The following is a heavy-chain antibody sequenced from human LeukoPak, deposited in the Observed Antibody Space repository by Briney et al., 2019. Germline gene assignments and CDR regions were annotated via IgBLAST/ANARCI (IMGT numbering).Heavy chain of an antibody. CDR1: GGSISSYY. CDR3: ARVNYYDSSGYYFWPYYYMDV. J-gene: IGHJ6*03. CDR2: IYYSGST. D-gene: IGHD3-22*01. Sequence: SETLSLTCTVSGGSISSYYWSWIRQPPGKGLEWIGYIYYSGSTNYNPSLKSRVTISVDTSKNQFSLKLSSVTAADTAVYYCARVNYYDSSGYYFWPYYYMDVWGKGTTVTVSS. V-gene: IGHV4-59*01.